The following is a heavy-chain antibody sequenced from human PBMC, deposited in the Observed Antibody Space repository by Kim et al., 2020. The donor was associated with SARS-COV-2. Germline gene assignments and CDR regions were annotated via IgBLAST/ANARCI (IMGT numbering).Heavy chain of an antibody. D-gene: IGHD3-10*01. CDR2: ISYDGSNK. J-gene: IGHJ4*02. V-gene: IGHV3-30*04. CDR3: ARDIYQYGSGSYPPDY. CDR1: GFSFSSYA. Sequence: GGSLRLSCAASGFSFSSYAMHWVRQAPGKGLEWVAVISYDGSNKYYADSVKGRFTISRDNSKNTLYLQMNSLRAEDTAVCYCARDIYQYGSGSYPPDYWGQGTLVTVSS.